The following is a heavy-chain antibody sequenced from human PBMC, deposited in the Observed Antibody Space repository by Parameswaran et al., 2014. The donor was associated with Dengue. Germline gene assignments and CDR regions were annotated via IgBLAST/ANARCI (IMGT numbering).Heavy chain of an antibody. J-gene: IGHJ3*01. D-gene: IGHD3-16*02. CDR1: GFTVSTFA. V-gene: IGHV3-23*01. CDR2: TVGSGGST. CDR3: AKDRFYQGDAFDV. Sequence: QAGGSLRLSCAVSGFTVSTFAMNWVRQAPGKGLEWVSTTVGSGGSTYYADSVKGRFIISRDNSNNMVYLQMNDLGADDTAVYYCAKDRFYQGDAFDVVGSRDNGHRL.